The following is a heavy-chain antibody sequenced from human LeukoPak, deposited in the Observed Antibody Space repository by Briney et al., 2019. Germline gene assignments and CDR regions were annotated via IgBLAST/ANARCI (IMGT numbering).Heavy chain of an antibody. D-gene: IGHD6-19*01. J-gene: IGHJ6*03. CDR3: ARRKGGGWQWLYHYFYMDV. V-gene: IGHV3-21*01. Sequence: GGSLRLSCAASGFTFSSYSLNWVRQAPGKGLEWVSSISSSSSYIYYADSVKGRFTISRDNAKNSLYLQMNSLRAEDTAVYYCARRKGGGWQWLYHYFYMDVWGKGTTVTVSS. CDR1: GFTFSSYS. CDR2: ISSSSSYI.